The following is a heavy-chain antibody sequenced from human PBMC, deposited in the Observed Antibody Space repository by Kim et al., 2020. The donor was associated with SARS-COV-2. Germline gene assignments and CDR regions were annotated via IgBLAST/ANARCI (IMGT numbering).Heavy chain of an antibody. CDR3: AKDGLQWFGEFSYFDY. V-gene: IGHV3-23*01. J-gene: IGHJ4*02. Sequence: GGSLRLSCAASGFTFSSYAMSWVRQAPGKGLEWVSAISGSGGSTYYADSVKGRFTISRDNSKNTLYLQMNSLRAEDTAVYYCAKDGLQWFGEFSYFDYWGQGTLVTVSS. CDR1: GFTFSSYA. D-gene: IGHD3-10*01. CDR2: ISGSGGST.